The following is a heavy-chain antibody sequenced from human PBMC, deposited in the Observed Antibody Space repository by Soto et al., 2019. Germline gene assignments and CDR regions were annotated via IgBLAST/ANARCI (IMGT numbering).Heavy chain of an antibody. CDR3: ARGKYDTWSGYYPPNWFDP. J-gene: IGHJ5*02. V-gene: IGHV4-59*01. Sequence: SETLSLTCLVSGDSIGSYHWNWLRQPPGRGLEWIGYIYNRGSVRYNPSLNSRVTISVDRSRNQFSLSLSPVTAADTAMYYCARGKYDTWSGYYPPNWFDPWGPGTLVTVYS. D-gene: IGHD3-3*01. CDR2: IYNRGSV. CDR1: GDSIGSYH.